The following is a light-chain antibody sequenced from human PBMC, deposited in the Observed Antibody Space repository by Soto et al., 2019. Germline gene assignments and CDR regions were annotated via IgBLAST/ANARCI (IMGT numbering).Light chain of an antibody. CDR1: QSVSSSY. Sequence: EIVMTQSPATLSVSPGERATLSCRASQSVSSSYLAWFQQKPGQAPRLLIYGASSRATGIPDRFSGSGSGTVFTLSISRLEPEDFAVYYCHQYGSSLWTFGQGTKVDIK. CDR2: GAS. V-gene: IGKV3-20*01. CDR3: HQYGSSLWT. J-gene: IGKJ1*01.